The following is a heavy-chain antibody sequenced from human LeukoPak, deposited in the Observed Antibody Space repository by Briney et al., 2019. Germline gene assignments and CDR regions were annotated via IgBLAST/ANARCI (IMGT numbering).Heavy chain of an antibody. CDR2: IKQDGSEK. J-gene: IGHJ6*02. D-gene: IGHD2-15*01. Sequence: GGSLRLSCAASGFTFSSYWMSWVRQAPGKGLEWVANIKQDGSEKYYVASVKGRFTISRDNAKNSLYLQMNGLRAEDTAVYYCARDESVVVVAASDYYGMDVWGQGTTVTVSS. V-gene: IGHV3-7*01. CDR1: GFTFSSYW. CDR3: ARDESVVVVAASDYYGMDV.